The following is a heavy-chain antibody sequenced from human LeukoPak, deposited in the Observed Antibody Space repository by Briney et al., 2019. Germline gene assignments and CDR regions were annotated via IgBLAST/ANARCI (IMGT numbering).Heavy chain of an antibody. V-gene: IGHV1-18*01. CDR1: GYTFTSYG. D-gene: IGHD2-15*01. J-gene: IGHJ6*03. CDR3: ARTIVVVVAATSGLSYYMDV. Sequence: ASVKVSCKASGYTFTSYGISWVRQAPGQGLEWMGWISAYNGNTNYAQKLQGRVTMTTDTSTSTAYMELRSLRSDDTAVYYCARTIVVVVAATSGLSYYMDVWGKGTTVTVSS. CDR2: ISAYNGNT.